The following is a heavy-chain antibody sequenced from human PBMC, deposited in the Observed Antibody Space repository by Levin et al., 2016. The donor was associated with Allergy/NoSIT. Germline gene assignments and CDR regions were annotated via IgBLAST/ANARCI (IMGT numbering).Heavy chain of an antibody. CDR2: VWYDENNK. Sequence: GESLKISCTASGFTFSNFDMHWVRQAPGKGLEWVAAVWYDENNKYYEDSVKGRFTISRDNSKNTLYLQMNSLRVEDTAVYYCAKDRAPYCSGGSCALSDWGQGTLVTVSS. D-gene: IGHD2-15*01. CDR3: AKDRAPYCSGGSCALSD. J-gene: IGHJ4*02. CDR1: GFTFSNFD. V-gene: IGHV3-33*06.